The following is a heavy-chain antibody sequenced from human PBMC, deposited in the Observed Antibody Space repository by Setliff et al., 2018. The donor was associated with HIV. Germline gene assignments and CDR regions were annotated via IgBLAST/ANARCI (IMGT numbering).Heavy chain of an antibody. Sequence: SETLSLTCTVSGGSVSNYYWSWIRQPAGKGLEWIGRIYTSGSTNYNPSLKSRVTMSVDTSKNQFSLKLSSVTAADTAVYYCARARPGIAVAGTLFDYWGQGTLVTVSS. CDR2: IYTSGST. CDR1: GGSVSNYY. J-gene: IGHJ4*02. CDR3: ARARPGIAVAGTLFDY. V-gene: IGHV4-4*07. D-gene: IGHD6-19*01.